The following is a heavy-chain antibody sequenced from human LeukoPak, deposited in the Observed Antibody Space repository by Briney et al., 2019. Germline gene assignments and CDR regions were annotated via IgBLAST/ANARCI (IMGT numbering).Heavy chain of an antibody. CDR2: VDHTGST. CDR3: ARGRVSSSTWYSTYYYYFYMDI. J-gene: IGHJ6*03. D-gene: IGHD1-1*01. Sequence: SVTLSLTCSVSDDSITMYYWTWIRQPPGKGLEWIGYVDHTGSTNFNPSLNGRVSISRDTTKNLFSLRLRSVTAADTAVYFCARGRVSSSTWYSTYYYYFYMDIWGKGTTVTVSS. V-gene: IGHV4-59*01. CDR1: DDSITMYY.